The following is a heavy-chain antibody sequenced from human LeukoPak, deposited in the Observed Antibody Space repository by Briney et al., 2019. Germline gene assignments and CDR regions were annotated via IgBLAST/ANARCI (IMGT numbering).Heavy chain of an antibody. V-gene: IGHV1-18*04. CDR2: ISAYNGNT. J-gene: IGHJ4*02. Sequence: AAVKVSCKASGYTFTGYFIHWVRQAPGQGLEWIGWISAYNGNTNYPQKLQGRVTMTTDTSTSTAYMELRSLRSDDTAVYYCARVPNYYDSSGYYPYYFDYWGQGTLVTVSS. CDR3: ARVPNYYDSSGYYPYYFDY. CDR1: GYTFTGYF. D-gene: IGHD3-22*01.